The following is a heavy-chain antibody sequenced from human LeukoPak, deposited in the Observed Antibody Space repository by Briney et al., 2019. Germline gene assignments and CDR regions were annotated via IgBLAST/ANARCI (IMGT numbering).Heavy chain of an antibody. Sequence: GGSLRLSCAASGFTSSSYWMSWVRQAPGKGLEWVANIKQDGSEKYYEDSVKGRFTISRDNAKNSLYLQMNSLRAEDTAVYYCARDPSQWLVPLGYFQHWGQGTLVTVSS. D-gene: IGHD6-19*01. V-gene: IGHV3-7*01. CDR1: GFTSSSYW. CDR3: ARDPSQWLVPLGYFQH. CDR2: IKQDGSEK. J-gene: IGHJ1*01.